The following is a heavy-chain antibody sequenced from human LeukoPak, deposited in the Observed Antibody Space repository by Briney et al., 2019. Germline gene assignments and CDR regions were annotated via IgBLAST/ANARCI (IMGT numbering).Heavy chain of an antibody. CDR2: IRDSGSST. Sequence: GGSLRLSCAASGFTFSSYAMSWVRQAPGKGLEWVSAIRDSGSSTHYADSVKGRFTTSRDNAKNTLFLQMNSLRAEDTAVYYCARALTGFIPGNWGQGTLVTVSS. D-gene: IGHD3-9*01. J-gene: IGHJ4*02. CDR1: GFTFSSYA. V-gene: IGHV3-23*01. CDR3: ARALTGFIPGN.